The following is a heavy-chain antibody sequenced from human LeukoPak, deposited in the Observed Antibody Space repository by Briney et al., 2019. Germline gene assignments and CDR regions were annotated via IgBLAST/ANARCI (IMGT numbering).Heavy chain of an antibody. J-gene: IGHJ5*02. Sequence: GGSLRLSCAASGFTFSSYAMSWVRQAPGKGLEWVSAISGSGGSTYYADSVKGRFTISRDNTKNTLYLQMNSLRAEDTAVYYCAKAPYCGGDCYSWFDPWGQGTLVTVSS. V-gene: IGHV3-23*01. CDR1: GFTFSSYA. D-gene: IGHD2-21*02. CDR2: ISGSGGST. CDR3: AKAPYCGGDCYSWFDP.